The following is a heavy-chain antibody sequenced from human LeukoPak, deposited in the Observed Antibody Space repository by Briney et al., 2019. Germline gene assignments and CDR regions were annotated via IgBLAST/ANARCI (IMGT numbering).Heavy chain of an antibody. CDR1: GYSISSGYY. CDR2: INHSGST. J-gene: IGHJ5*02. D-gene: IGHD2-21*02. CDR3: ARGTEDQPLLFSTSNIWFDP. Sequence: SETLSLTCTVSGYSISSGYYWGWIRQPPGKGLEWIGEINHSGSTNYNPSLKSRVTISVDTSKNQFSLKLSSVTAADTAVYYCARGTEDQPLLFSTSNIWFDPWGQGTLVTVSS. V-gene: IGHV4-38-2*02.